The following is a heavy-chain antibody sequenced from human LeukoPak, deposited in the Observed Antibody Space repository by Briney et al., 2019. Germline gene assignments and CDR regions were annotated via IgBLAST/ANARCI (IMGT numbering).Heavy chain of an antibody. V-gene: IGHV3-23*01. J-gene: IGHJ4*02. CDR1: GFTFSSYG. Sequence: GGSLRLSCAASGFTFSSYGMSWVRQAPGKGLEWVSSISNTGVSINYVDSVKGRLTISRDNSEDTLYLQMNSLRAEDTAVYYCAKDIVAAGLFFDYWGQGILVTVSS. CDR3: AKDIVAAGLFFDY. D-gene: IGHD6-13*01. CDR2: ISNTGVSI.